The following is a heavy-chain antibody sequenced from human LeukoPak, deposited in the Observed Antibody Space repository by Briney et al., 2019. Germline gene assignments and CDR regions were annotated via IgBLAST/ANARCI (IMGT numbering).Heavy chain of an antibody. V-gene: IGHV1-69*13. D-gene: IGHD3-22*01. Sequence: SVKVSCKASGATYSSYAISWVRQAPGQGLEWMGGIIPIFGTANYAQKLQGRVTITADESTTTAYMELSSLRSEDTAVYYCAREEGYYDSSGYYPAPINYWGQGTLVTVSS. CDR2: IIPIFGTA. CDR3: AREEGYYDSSGYYPAPINY. CDR1: GATYSSYA. J-gene: IGHJ4*02.